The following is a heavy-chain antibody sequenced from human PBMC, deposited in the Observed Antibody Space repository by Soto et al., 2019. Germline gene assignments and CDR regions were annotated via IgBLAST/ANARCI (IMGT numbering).Heavy chain of an antibody. CDR1: GYSFTSYW. CDR2: IDPSDSYT. D-gene: IGHD5-18*01. CDR3: ARRLVDTAMVWAAFDI. J-gene: IGHJ3*02. V-gene: IGHV5-10-1*01. Sequence: HGESLKISCKGSGYSFTSYWISWVRQMPGKGLEWMGRIDPSDSYTNYSPSFQGHVTISADKSISTAYLQWSSLKASDTAMYYCARRLVDTAMVWAAFDIWGQGTMVTVSS.